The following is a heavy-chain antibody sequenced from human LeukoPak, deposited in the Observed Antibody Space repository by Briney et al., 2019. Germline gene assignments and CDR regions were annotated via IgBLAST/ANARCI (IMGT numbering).Heavy chain of an antibody. D-gene: IGHD3-10*01. J-gene: IGHJ4*02. Sequence: GGSLRLSCAASGFTFSDYYMSWIRQAPGKGLEWVSYISSSGSTIYYADSVKGRFTISRDNAKNSLYLQMNSLRAEDTAVYYCARVQNYYYGSGSYHEAFDYWGQGTLVTVSS. CDR2: ISSSGSTI. V-gene: IGHV3-11*01. CDR1: GFTFSDYY. CDR3: ARVQNYYYGSGSYHEAFDY.